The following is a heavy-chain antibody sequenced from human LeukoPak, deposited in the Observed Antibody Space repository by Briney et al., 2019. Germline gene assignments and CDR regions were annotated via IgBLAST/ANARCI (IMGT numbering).Heavy chain of an antibody. J-gene: IGHJ4*02. Sequence: GASVKVSCKASGGTFSNYAISWVRQAPGQGLEWMGGIIPIFGISNYAQKFQGRVTITADESTSTAYMELSSLRSEDTAVYYCARGSRPLRFYDYWGQGTLVTVSS. D-gene: IGHD3-3*01. V-gene: IGHV1-69*13. CDR1: GGTFSNYA. CDR2: IIPIFGIS. CDR3: ARGSRPLRFYDY.